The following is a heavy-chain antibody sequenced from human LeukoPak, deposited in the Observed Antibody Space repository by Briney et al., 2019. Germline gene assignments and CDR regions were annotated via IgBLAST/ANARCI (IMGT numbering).Heavy chain of an antibody. CDR2: ISSDGSNK. CDR1: GFTFSTYA. D-gene: IGHD6-19*01. V-gene: IGHV3-30*04. J-gene: IGHJ4*02. Sequence: GGSLRLSCAASGFTFSTYAMHWVRQAPGKGLEWVAAISSDGSNKYYADSVKGRFTISRDNSKNTLYLQMNSLRAEDTAVYYCAIVHRIAVAGGGDYWGQGTLVTVPS. CDR3: AIVHRIAVAGGGDY.